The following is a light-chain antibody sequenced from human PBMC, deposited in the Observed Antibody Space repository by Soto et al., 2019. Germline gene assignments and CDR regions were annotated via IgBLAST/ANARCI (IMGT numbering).Light chain of an antibody. V-gene: IGKV3-20*01. CDR3: QQYGSSLFT. J-gene: IGKJ3*01. Sequence: EIVLTQSPGTLSLSPGERATLSCRASRSVSSKYLAWYQQKPGQAPRVLIYGTSIRASGVPERFSGGGSGTVFTLTITRLEPEDFAVYYCQQYGSSLFTFGPGTKVDIK. CDR2: GTS. CDR1: RSVSSKY.